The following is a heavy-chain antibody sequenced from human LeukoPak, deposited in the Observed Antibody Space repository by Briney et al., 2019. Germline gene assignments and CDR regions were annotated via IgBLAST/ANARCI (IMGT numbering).Heavy chain of an antibody. CDR1: GASISSYY. V-gene: IGHV4-59*01. D-gene: IGHD6-13*01. CDR2: IYYSGST. J-gene: IGHJ4*02. CDR3: ARDIRAAGTFDY. Sequence: SETLSLTCIVSGASISSYYWSWIRQPPGKGLEWIGYIYYSGSTNYNPSLKSRVTISVDTSKNQFCLKLTSVTAADTAVYYCARDIRAAGTFDYWGQGTLVTVSS.